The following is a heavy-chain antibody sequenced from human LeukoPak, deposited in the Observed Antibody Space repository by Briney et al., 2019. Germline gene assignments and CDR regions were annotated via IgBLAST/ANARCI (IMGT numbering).Heavy chain of an antibody. J-gene: IGHJ6*03. CDR1: GFTFDDYG. CDR3: AKDISKWGNSPMDV. CDR2: INWNGGST. V-gene: IGHV3-20*04. Sequence: GGSLRLSCAASGFTFDDYGMSWVRQAPGKGLEWVSGINWNGGSTGYADSVKGRFTISRDNSKNSLYLQMNSLRAEDTSLYYCAKDISKWGNSPMDVWGKGTTVTVSS. D-gene: IGHD4-23*01.